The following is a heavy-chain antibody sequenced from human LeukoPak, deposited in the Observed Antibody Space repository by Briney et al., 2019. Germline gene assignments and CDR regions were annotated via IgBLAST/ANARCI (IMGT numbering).Heavy chain of an antibody. CDR1: GFTFSDYT. CDR2: IDLSGSTV. J-gene: IGHJ4*02. CDR3: ALTVYGSGSYWDY. D-gene: IGHD3-10*01. Sequence: GGSLRLSCAASGFTFSDYTMNWVRQAPGKGLEWVSYIDLSGSTVHYVDSVKGRFTISRDNAKNSLYLQMNSLRAEDTAVYYCALTVYGSGSYWDYWGQGTLVIVSS. V-gene: IGHV3-48*04.